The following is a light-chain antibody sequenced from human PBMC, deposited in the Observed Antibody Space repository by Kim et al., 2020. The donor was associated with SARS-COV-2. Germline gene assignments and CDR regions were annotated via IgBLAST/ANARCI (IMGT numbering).Light chain of an antibody. CDR1: KLGDKY. V-gene: IGLV3-1*01. CDR3: QAWDSSTGV. J-gene: IGLJ3*02. Sequence: VSPGQTASITCSGDKLGDKYACWYQQKPGQSPILVIYQDSKRPSGIPERFSGSNSGNTATLTISGTQAMDEADYYCQAWDSSTGVFGGGTQLTVL. CDR2: QDS.